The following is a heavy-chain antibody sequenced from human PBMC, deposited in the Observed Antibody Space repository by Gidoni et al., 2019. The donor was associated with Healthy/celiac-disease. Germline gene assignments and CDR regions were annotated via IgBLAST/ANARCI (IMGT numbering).Heavy chain of an antibody. CDR1: GFTFSSYA. CDR3: AKVVKQQLVKSYFDY. D-gene: IGHD6-13*01. CDR2: ISGSGAST. J-gene: IGHJ4*02. V-gene: IGHV3-23*01. Sequence: EVQLLESGGGLVQAGGSLRLSGAASGFTFSSYAMSWVRQAPGKGPEWVSAISGSGASTYYADSVKGRFTIARDNSKNTLYLQMNSLRAEDTAVYYCAKVVKQQLVKSYFDYWGQGTLVTVSS.